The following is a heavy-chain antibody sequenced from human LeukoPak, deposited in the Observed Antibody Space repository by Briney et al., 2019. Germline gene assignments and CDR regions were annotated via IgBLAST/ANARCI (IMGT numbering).Heavy chain of an antibody. CDR3: ASGYYDFWSGYYYYYYMDV. J-gene: IGHJ6*03. CDR2: INHSGST. CDR1: GGSFSGHY. V-gene: IGHV4-34*01. D-gene: IGHD3-3*01. Sequence: SETLSLTCAVYGGSFSGHYWSWIRQPPGKGLEWIGEINHSGSTNYNPSLKSRLTISVDTSKNQFSLKLSSVTAADTAVYYCASGYYDFWSGYYYYYYMDVWGKGTTVIVSS.